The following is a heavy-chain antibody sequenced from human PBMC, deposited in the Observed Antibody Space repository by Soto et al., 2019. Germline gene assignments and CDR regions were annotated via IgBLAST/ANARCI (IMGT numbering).Heavy chain of an antibody. CDR2: IYHSGST. Sequence: QLQLQESGSGLVKPSQTLSLTCAVSGGSISSGGYSWSWIRQPPGKGLEWIGYIYHSGSTYYNPSLQSRVSISVDRAKTQSSLKLSSVTAADTAVYYCARGYYYDTLFDYWGQGTLVTVSS. J-gene: IGHJ4*02. V-gene: IGHV4-30-2*01. D-gene: IGHD3-22*01. CDR1: GGSISSGGYS. CDR3: ARGYYYDTLFDY.